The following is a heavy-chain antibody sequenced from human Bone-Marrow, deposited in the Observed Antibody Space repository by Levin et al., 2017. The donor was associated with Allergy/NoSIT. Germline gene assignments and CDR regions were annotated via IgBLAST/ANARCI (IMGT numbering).Heavy chain of an antibody. CDR3: SRGVVVVGARLDYYGMDV. D-gene: IGHD2-15*01. Sequence: PGGSLRLSCTASAFTFGDYAMSWFRQAPGKRLEWVGFIRSEAYGGTTEYAASVKGRFTISRDDSKSIAYLQMNSLKTDDTGIYYCSRGVVVVGARLDYYGMDVWGQGTTVAVSS. CDR2: IRSEAYGGTT. CDR1: AFTFGDYA. J-gene: IGHJ6*02. V-gene: IGHV3-49*03.